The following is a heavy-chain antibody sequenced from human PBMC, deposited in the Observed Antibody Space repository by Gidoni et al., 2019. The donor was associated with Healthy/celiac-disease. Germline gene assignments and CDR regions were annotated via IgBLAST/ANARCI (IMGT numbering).Heavy chain of an antibody. CDR3: AAPFGDYYYYYGMDV. CDR1: GVTITGAA. CDR2: IVVGSGNT. D-gene: IGHD3-10*01. Sequence: QMQLVRTGPEVTMPGTSVTVSCRASGVTITGAAVQWVRRARGQRLEWIGWIVVGSGNTHYAQKFQERLTITSDMSTSTAYMELSSLRAEVSAVYYCAAPFGDYYYYYGMDVWGQGTTVTVSS. J-gene: IGHJ6*02. V-gene: IGHV1-58*01.